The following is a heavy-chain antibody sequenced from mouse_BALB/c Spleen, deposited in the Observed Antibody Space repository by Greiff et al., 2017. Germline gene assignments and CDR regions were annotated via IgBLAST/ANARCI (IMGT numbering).Heavy chain of an antibody. CDR1: GFNIKDTY. Sequence: EVMLVESGAELVKPGASVKLSCTASGFNIKDTYMHWVKQRPEQGLEWIGRIDPANGNTKYDPKFQGKATITADTSSNTAYLQLSSLTSEDTAVYYCASGGLPLAMDYWGQGTSVTVSS. D-gene: IGHD2-2*01. V-gene: IGHV14-3*02. J-gene: IGHJ4*01. CDR3: ASGGLPLAMDY. CDR2: IDPANGNT.